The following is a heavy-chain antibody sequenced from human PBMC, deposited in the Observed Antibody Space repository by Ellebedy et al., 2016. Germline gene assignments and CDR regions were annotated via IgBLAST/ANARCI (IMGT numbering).Heavy chain of an antibody. CDR3: ARAIYGSGTYL. Sequence: SETLSLTCAVSGGSIDISDRWSWVRQPPGKGLEWIGEIYHNGITNYNPSLKSRVIISRDKSKNQLSLKLNSVTAADTAVYYCARAIYGSGTYLWGQGTLVTVSS. CDR1: GGSIDISDR. J-gene: IGHJ4*02. CDR2: IYHNGIT. V-gene: IGHV4-4*02. D-gene: IGHD3-10*01.